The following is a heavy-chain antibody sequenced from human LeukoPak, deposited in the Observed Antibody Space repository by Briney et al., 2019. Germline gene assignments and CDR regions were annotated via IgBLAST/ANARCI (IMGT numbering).Heavy chain of an antibody. V-gene: IGHV1-69*01. J-gene: IGHJ6*03. CDR3: AGAISYYDILTDYMDV. CDR1: GGTFSSYA. CDR2: IIPIFGTA. D-gene: IGHD3-9*01. Sequence: ASVKVSCKASGGTFSSYAISWVRQAPGQGLEWMGGIIPIFGTANYAQKFQGRVTITADESTSTAYMELSSLRSEDTAVYYCAGAISYYDILTDYMDVWGKGTTVTISS.